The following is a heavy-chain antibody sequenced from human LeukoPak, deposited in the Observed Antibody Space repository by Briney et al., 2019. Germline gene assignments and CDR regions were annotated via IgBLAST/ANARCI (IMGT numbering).Heavy chain of an antibody. D-gene: IGHD3-10*01. V-gene: IGHV3-30-3*01. Sequence: GRSLRLSCTGSGFTFASYAVHWVRQAPGKRLEWVAFISSDGTTEHYRDSVKGRFTLSRDNSKNTVSLQMNSLGTEDTAVYYCARGRNSGSFIIDYWGQGTLVTVSS. CDR3: ARGRNSGSFIIDY. J-gene: IGHJ4*02. CDR2: ISSDGTTE. CDR1: GFTFASYA.